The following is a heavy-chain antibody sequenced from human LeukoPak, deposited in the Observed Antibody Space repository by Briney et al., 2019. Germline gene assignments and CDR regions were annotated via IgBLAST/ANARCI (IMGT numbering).Heavy chain of an antibody. CDR2: IYYSGST. CDR3: ARSPLGYCSSTSCYPKYYYFYYMDV. Sequence: SETLSLTCTVSGGSISSSSYYWGWIRQPPGKGLEWIGSIYYSGSTYYNPSFKSRVTISVDTPKNQFSLKLSSVTAADTALYYCARSPLGYCSSTSCYPKYYYFYYMDVWGKGTTVTVSS. J-gene: IGHJ6*03. CDR1: GGSISSSSYY. D-gene: IGHD2-2*01. V-gene: IGHV4-39*01.